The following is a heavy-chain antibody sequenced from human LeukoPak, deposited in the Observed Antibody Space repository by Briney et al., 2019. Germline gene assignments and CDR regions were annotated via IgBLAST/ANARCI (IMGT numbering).Heavy chain of an antibody. CDR1: GGSFSGYY. Sequence: SETLSLTCAVYGGSFSGYYWSWIRQPPGKGLEWIGEINHSGSTNYNPSLKSRVTISVDTSKNQFFLKLSSVTAADTAVYYCARTFIAAAGISWFDPWGQGTLVTVSS. J-gene: IGHJ5*02. CDR2: INHSGST. V-gene: IGHV4-34*01. D-gene: IGHD6-13*01. CDR3: ARTFIAAAGISWFDP.